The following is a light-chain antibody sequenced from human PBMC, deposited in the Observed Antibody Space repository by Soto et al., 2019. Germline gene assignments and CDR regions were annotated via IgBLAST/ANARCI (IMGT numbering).Light chain of an antibody. CDR1: QSVSSY. CDR3: QQRSNWPPMYT. Sequence: EIVLTQSPATLSLSPGERATLSCRASQSVSSYLAWYQQKPGQAPRLLIYDASNRATGIPARFSGSGSGTDFTLTTTTLGPEVFAVYYCQQRSNWPPMYTFGQGTKVDIK. J-gene: IGKJ2*01. CDR2: DAS. V-gene: IGKV3-11*01.